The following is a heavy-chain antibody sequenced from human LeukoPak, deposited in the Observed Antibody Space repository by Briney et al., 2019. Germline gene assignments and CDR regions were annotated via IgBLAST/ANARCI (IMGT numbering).Heavy chain of an antibody. V-gene: IGHV3-23*01. CDR3: TRTHIAQYDFWTASL. CDR1: TFIFSDYA. CDR2: ISGGGDAT. Sequence: PGGSLRLSCAASTFIFSDYAMTWVRQAPGKGLEWVSTISGGGDATYYAHSVKGRFAVSRDNSKKTLYLQLNSLRAEDTAVYYCTRTHIAQYDFWTASLWGQGTLVTVSS. D-gene: IGHD3-3*01. J-gene: IGHJ4*02.